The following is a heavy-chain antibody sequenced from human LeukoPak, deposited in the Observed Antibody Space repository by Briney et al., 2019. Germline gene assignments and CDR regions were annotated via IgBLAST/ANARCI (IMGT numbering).Heavy chain of an antibody. CDR3: AVGGVYLRGGAEAFDI. V-gene: IGHV4-4*02. J-gene: IGHJ3*02. CDR2: IYHSGST. Sequence: PSGTLSLTCAVSGGSISSSNWWSWVRQPPGKGLEWIGEIYHSGSTNYNPSLKSRVTISVDKSKNQFSLKLSSVTAADTAVYYCAVGGVYLRGGAEAFDIWGQGTMVTVSP. D-gene: IGHD3-10*01. CDR1: GGSISSSNW.